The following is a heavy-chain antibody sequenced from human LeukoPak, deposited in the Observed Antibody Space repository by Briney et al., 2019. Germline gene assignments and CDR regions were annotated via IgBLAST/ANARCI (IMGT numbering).Heavy chain of an antibody. Sequence: ASVKVSCKASGYTFTSYDINWVRQATGQGLEWMGWMNPNSGNTGYAQKFQGRVTMTRNTSISTAYMELSSLRSDDTAVYYCARDRFGAAAGSYYGMDVWGQGTTVTVSS. J-gene: IGHJ6*02. V-gene: IGHV1-8*01. CDR2: MNPNSGNT. D-gene: IGHD6-13*01. CDR3: ARDRFGAAAGSYYGMDV. CDR1: GYTFTSYD.